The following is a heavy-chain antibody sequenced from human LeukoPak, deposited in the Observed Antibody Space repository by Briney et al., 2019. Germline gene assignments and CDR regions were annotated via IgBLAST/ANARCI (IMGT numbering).Heavy chain of an antibody. Sequence: GGSLRLSCTASGFTFSDCDMNWFRQAPGKGLEWVASISYRSSHIYYADSAKGRFTISRDNAKNSLYLQMNNLRAEDTAVYYCGRAFWGQGTPVTVSS. CDR1: GFTFSDCD. CDR3: GRAF. CDR2: ISYRSSHI. V-gene: IGHV3-21*06. J-gene: IGHJ4*02.